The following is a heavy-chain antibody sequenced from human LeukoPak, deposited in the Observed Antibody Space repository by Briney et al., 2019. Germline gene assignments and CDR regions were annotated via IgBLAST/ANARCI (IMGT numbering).Heavy chain of an antibody. CDR2: IYTSGGT. J-gene: IGHJ6*03. CDR3: ARDLSPADYYDGSGYHYYYMDV. CDR1: GYSISSTYY. Sequence: SETLSLTCTVSGYSISSTYYWGWIRQPAEKGLEWIGRIYTSGGTNYNPSLKSRVTLSVDTSKNQFSLKLRSVTAADTAVYYCARDLSPADYYDGSGYHYYYMDVWGKGTTVTVSS. D-gene: IGHD3-22*01. V-gene: IGHV4-61*02.